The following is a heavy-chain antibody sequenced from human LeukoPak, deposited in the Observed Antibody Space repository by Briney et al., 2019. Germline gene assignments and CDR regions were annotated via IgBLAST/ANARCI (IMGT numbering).Heavy chain of an antibody. J-gene: IGHJ3*02. CDR1: GFTFSTYA. CDR3: AKPRSPGWLRRDAFVI. V-gene: IGHV3-23*01. D-gene: IGHD3-22*01. CDR2: ISGSA. Sequence: GGSLRLSCAASGFTFSTYAMSWVRQAPGKGLEWVSGISGSAFYEDSVKGRFTISRDNSKNSLFMQLHSLRVEDTAVYYCAKPRSPGWLRRDAFVIWGQGTMVTVSS.